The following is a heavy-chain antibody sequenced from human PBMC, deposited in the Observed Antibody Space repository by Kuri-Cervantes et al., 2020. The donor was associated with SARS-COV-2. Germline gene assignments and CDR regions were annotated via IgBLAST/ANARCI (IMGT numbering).Heavy chain of an antibody. J-gene: IGHJ4*02. Sequence: GSLRLSCAASGFTFSSYWMHWVRQAPGKGLVWVSRINSDGSSTSYADSVKGRFTISRDNSKNTLYLQMNSLRAEDTALYYCAKNGGASQIPFDYWGQGTLVTVSS. CDR2: INSDGSST. CDR1: GFTFSSYW. D-gene: IGHD3-16*01. CDR3: AKNGGASQIPFDY. V-gene: IGHV3-74*01.